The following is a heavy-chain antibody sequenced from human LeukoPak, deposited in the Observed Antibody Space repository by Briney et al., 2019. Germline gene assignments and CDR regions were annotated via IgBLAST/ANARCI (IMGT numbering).Heavy chain of an antibody. D-gene: IGHD2-8*01. CDR2: IYHSGST. CDR1: GGSISSGGYS. J-gene: IGHJ4*02. CDR3: ARVVPRAYYFDY. Sequence: SETLSLTCAVSGGSISSGGYSWGWIRQPPGKGLEWIGYIYHSGSTYYNPSLKSRVTISVDRSKNQFSLKLSSVTAADTAVYYCARVVPRAYYFDYWGQGTLVTVSS. V-gene: IGHV4-30-2*01.